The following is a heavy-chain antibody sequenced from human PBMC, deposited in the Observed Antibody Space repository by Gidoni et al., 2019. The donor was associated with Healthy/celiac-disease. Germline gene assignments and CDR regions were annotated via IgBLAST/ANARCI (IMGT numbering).Heavy chain of an antibody. D-gene: IGHD1-26*01. CDR2: ISYDGSNK. Sequence: APGKGLEWVAVISYDGSNKYYADSVKGRFTIPRDNSKNTLYLQMNSLRAEDTAVYYCAKDPGSGSYGGCWGQGTLVTVSS. V-gene: IGHV3-30*18. J-gene: IGHJ4*02. CDR3: AKDPGSGSYGGC.